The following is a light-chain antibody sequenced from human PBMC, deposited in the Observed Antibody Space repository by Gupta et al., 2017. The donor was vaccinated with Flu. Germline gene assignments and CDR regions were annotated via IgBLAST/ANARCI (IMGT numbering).Light chain of an antibody. J-gene: IGKJ3*01. CDR1: QSLLYSNGYNY. CDR2: LGS. CDR3: MQALRTPFT. V-gene: IGKV2-28*01. Sequence: DIVMTQSPLSLPVTTGEPASISCRSSQSLLYSNGYNYLDWYLQKPGQSPQLLIYLGSNRASGVPDRFSGSGSGTDFTLKISRVEAEDVGLYYCMQALRTPFTFGPGTKVDIK.